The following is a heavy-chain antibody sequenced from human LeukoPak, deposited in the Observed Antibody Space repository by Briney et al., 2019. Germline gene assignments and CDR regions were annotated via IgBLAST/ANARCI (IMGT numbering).Heavy chain of an antibody. V-gene: IGHV3-23*01. CDR1: GFTFSSYA. D-gene: IGHD2-15*01. Sequence: GGSLRLSCAASGFTFSSYAMSWVRQAPGKGLEWVSAISGSGGSTYYADSVKGRFTISRDNSKNTLYLQVNSLRAEDTAVYYCATQDRVVVAATLFDYWGQGTLVTVSS. CDR2: ISGSGGST. J-gene: IGHJ4*02. CDR3: ATQDRVVVAATLFDY.